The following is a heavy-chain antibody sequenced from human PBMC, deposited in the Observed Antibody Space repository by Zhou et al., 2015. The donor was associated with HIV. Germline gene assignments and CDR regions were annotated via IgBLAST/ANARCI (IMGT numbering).Heavy chain of an antibody. CDR1: GGTFSSYA. Sequence: QVQLVQSGAEVKKPGSSVKVSCKASGGTFSSYAISWVRQAPGQGLEWMGGIIPIFGTANYAQKFQGRVTITADESTSTAYMELSSLRSEDTAVYYCAEGGWRAVVRGSYYIDYVGPGNPWSPVSS. CDR2: IIPIFGTA. V-gene: IGHV1-69*01. D-gene: IGHD3-10*01. CDR3: AEGGWRAVVRGSYYIDY. J-gene: IGHJ4*02.